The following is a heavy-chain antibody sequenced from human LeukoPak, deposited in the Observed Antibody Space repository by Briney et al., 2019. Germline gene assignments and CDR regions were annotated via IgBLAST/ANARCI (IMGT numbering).Heavy chain of an antibody. D-gene: IGHD3-22*01. CDR1: GFTFSTYA. J-gene: IGHJ4*02. V-gene: IGHV3-23*01. CDR2: ISGSDDST. CDR3: AKVGDSSGYSPLDY. Sequence: GGSLRLSCAASGFTFSTYAMSWVPQAPGKGLEWVSGISGSDDSTYYADSVKGRFTISRDNSKNTLYLQMNSLRADDTAVYYCAKVGDSSGYSPLDYWGQGTLVTVSS.